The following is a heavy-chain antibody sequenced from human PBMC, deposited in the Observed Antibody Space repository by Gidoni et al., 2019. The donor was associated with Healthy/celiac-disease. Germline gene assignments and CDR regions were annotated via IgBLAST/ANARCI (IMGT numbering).Heavy chain of an antibody. J-gene: IGHJ4*02. CDR1: GFSFSGVG. D-gene: IGHD2-21*01. V-gene: IGHV3-30*18. Sequence: QVQLVESGRGEVQPGRSLRVPGAASGFSFSGVGMHWVHQAPGKGLEWVAVISYDGSNKYYADSVKGRFTISRDNSKNTLYLQMNSLRAEDTAVYYCAKAGRWLLLIADYWGQGTLVTVSS. CDR3: AKAGRWLLLIADY. CDR2: ISYDGSNK.